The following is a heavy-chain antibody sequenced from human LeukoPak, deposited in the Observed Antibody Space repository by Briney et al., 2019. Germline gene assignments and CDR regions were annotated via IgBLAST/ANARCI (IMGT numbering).Heavy chain of an antibody. CDR2: ISGSGAST. CDR1: GFTLSTNA. CDR3: VRDFRSADY. Sequence: GGSLRLSCLTSGFTLSTNAMSWVRQAPGKGLEWISGISGSGASTYYADSVKGRFTISRDDSRNTLYLQMNSLRAEDTAVYYCVRDFRSADYWGQGTLVTVSS. V-gene: IGHV3-23*01. J-gene: IGHJ4*02.